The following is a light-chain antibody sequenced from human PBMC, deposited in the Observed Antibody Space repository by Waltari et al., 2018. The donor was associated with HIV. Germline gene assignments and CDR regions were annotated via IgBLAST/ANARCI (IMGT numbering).Light chain of an antibody. Sequence: QSALTQPASVSGSPGQSITISCTGTSSDVGSYNLVSWYQQYPGKAPKLMIYEVSKRPSGVSNRFSGSKCGNTASLTISGLQAEDEADYSCCSYAGSSTRYVFGTGTKVTVL. J-gene: IGLJ1*01. V-gene: IGLV2-23*02. CDR2: EVS. CDR1: SSDVGSYNL. CDR3: CSYAGSSTRYV.